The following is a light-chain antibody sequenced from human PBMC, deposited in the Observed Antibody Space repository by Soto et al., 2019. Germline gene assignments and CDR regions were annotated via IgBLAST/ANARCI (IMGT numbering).Light chain of an antibody. J-gene: IGKJ1*01. Sequence: EIVLTQSPGTLSLSPGERATLSCRASQSVSSNFLAWYQQIPGQAPRLLIYGASSRATGIPDRFSGSGSGTDFTLTISSLEPEDFAVYYCQQYGSSPWTFGQGTKVEIK. V-gene: IGKV3-20*01. CDR3: QQYGSSPWT. CDR1: QSVSSNF. CDR2: GAS.